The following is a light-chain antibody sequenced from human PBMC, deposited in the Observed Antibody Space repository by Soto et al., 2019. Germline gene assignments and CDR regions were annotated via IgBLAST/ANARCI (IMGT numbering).Light chain of an antibody. V-gene: IGLV2-14*01. CDR3: SSYRKSNTLV. CDR1: SSDIGLYNS. CDR2: DVS. Sequence: QSVLTQSTSVSGSPGQSITISCTGSSSDIGLYNSVAWYQQRPGRVPKLILYDVSSRPSGVSRRFSGSKSDNTASLTISGLQAEDEADYYCSSYRKSNTLVFGTGTKVTVL. J-gene: IGLJ1*01.